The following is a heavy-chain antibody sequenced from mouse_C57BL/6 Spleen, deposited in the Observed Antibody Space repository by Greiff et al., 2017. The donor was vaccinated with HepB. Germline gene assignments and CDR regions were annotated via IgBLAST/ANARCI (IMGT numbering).Heavy chain of an antibody. CDR3: ARGGNDDDFLVFDV. CDR2: IDPSDSET. Sequence: QVQLQQPGAELVRPGSSVKLSCKASGYTFTSYWMHWVKQRPIQGLEWIGNIDPSDSETHYNQKFKDKATLTVDKSSSTAYMQLSSLTSEDSAVYYWARGGNDDDFLVFDVWGTGTTVTVAS. V-gene: IGHV1-52*01. J-gene: IGHJ1*03. D-gene: IGHD2-4*01. CDR1: GYTFTSYW.